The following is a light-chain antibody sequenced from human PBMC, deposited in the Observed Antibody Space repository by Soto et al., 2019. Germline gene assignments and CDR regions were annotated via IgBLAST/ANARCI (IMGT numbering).Light chain of an antibody. CDR3: QQYNNYPWT. V-gene: IGKV1-5*03. CDR2: KAS. Sequence: DIQMTQSPSTLSASVGDRVTITCRASQSISSRLAWYQQKPAKAPKLLIYKASSLESGVPSRFSGSGSGTDLTLTISSLQPDDSATYYCQQYNNYPWTFGQGTKLEIK. J-gene: IGKJ2*02. CDR1: QSISSR.